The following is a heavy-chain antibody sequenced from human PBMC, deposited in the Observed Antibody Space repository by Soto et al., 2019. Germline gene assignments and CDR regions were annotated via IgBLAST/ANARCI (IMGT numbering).Heavy chain of an antibody. CDR1: GYSFISYW. J-gene: IGHJ6*03. Sequence: GESLKISCKCSGYSFISYWIGWVRQMPGKGLEWMGIIYPGDSDTRYSPSFQGQVTISADKSISTAYLQWSSLKASDTAMYYCARLGAYGSGSYYNGRYYYYMDVWGKGTTVTVSS. CDR2: IYPGDSDT. V-gene: IGHV5-51*01. CDR3: ARLGAYGSGSYYNGRYYYYMDV. D-gene: IGHD3-10*01.